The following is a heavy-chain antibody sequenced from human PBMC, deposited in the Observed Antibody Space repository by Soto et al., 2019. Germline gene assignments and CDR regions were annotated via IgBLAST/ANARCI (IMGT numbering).Heavy chain of an antibody. CDR1: GFTVSINY. D-gene: IGHD3-22*01. CDR3: ARDRVESGYPEYFQH. V-gene: IGHV3-53*01. J-gene: IGHJ1*01. CDR2: IYSGGST. Sequence: ESGGGLIQPGGSLRLSCAASGFTVSINYMSWVRQDPGKGLEWVSVIYSGGSTYYADSVKGRFTISRDNSKNTLYLQMNSLRAEDTAVYYFARDRVESGYPEYFQHWGQGTLVTVSS.